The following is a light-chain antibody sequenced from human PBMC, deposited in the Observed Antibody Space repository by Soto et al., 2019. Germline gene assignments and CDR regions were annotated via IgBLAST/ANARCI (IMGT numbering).Light chain of an antibody. CDR1: QSVNSSY. CDR2: GAS. Sequence: EIVLTQSPGTLSWSPGEIVTLSCSASQSVNSSYLAWYQHKPGQAPRLLIYGASTRATGIPDRFSGSGSGTDFTLTIARLEPGDFAVYYCQQYGNSPQTFGQGTKVDIK. V-gene: IGKV3-20*01. J-gene: IGKJ1*01. CDR3: QQYGNSPQT.